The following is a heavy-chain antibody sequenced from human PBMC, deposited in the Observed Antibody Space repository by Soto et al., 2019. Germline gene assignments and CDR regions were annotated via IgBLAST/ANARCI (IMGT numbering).Heavy chain of an antibody. CDR1: GYTFTSYD. Sequence: SVKVSCKASGYTFTSYDINWVRQATGQGLEWMGWMNPNSGNTGYAQKFQGRVTMTRNTSISTAYMELSSLRSEDTAVYYCARFRPDFRAGHYYYGMDVWGQGTTVTVSS. CDR3: ARFRPDFRAGHYYYGMDV. J-gene: IGHJ6*02. V-gene: IGHV1-8*01. D-gene: IGHD3-10*01. CDR2: MNPNSGNT.